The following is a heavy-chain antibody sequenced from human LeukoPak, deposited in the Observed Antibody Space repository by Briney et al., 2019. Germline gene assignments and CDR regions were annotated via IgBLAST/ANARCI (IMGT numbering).Heavy chain of an antibody. CDR3: ARSLVDFWSGYPYTFDY. Sequence: PSETLSLTCTVSGGSISSGDYYWSWIRQPPGKGQEWIGYIYYSGSTYYNPSLKSRVTISVDTSKNQFSLKLSSVTAADTAVYYCARSLVDFWSGYPYTFDYWGQGTLVTVSS. J-gene: IGHJ4*02. V-gene: IGHV4-30-4*08. CDR1: GGSISSGDYY. D-gene: IGHD3-3*01. CDR2: IYYSGST.